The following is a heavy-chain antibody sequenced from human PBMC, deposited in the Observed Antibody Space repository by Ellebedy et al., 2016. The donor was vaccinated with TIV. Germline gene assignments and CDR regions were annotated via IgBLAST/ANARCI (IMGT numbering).Heavy chain of an antibody. V-gene: IGHV3-11*01. CDR3: ARDTRFIDQQYNWFDP. Sequence: GGSLRLSCGASGFIFSDYYMSWIRQAPGKGLECVSYISSSGGTIYYADSVKGRFTISRDNGKNSLYLQMNSLRAEDTAVYYCARDTRFIDQQYNWFDPWGQGTLVTVSS. J-gene: IGHJ5*02. CDR2: ISSSGGTI. D-gene: IGHD2-2*01. CDR1: GFIFSDYY.